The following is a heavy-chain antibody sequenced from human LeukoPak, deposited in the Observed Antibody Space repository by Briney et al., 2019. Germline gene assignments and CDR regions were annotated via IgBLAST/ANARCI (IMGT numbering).Heavy chain of an antibody. CDR2: IYHIGST. V-gene: IGHV4-61*02. D-gene: IGHD3-22*01. CDR1: GDSISSGAHY. Sequence: PSQTLSLTCAVSGDSISSGAHYWSWIRQPAGKGLEWLGRIYHIGSTNYNPSLKGRVTISVDTSKNHFSLTLTSVTAADTAVYYCARDRYYYDSSGSTFDYWGQGTLVTVSS. J-gene: IGHJ4*02. CDR3: ARDRYYYDSSGSTFDY.